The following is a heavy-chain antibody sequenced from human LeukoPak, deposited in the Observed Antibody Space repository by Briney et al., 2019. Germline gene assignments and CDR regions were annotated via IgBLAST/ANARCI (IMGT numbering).Heavy chain of an antibody. D-gene: IGHD6-13*01. V-gene: IGHV3-23*01. J-gene: IGHJ5*02. CDR2: ISGSGGST. CDR1: GFTFSSYA. Sequence: HPGGSLRLSCAASGFTFSSYAMSWVRQAPGKGLEWVSSISGSGGSTYYADSVKGRFTISRDNSKNTLYLQMNSLRAEDTAVYYCARGGSSWYAVWFDPWGQGTLVIVSS. CDR3: ARGGSSWYAVWFDP.